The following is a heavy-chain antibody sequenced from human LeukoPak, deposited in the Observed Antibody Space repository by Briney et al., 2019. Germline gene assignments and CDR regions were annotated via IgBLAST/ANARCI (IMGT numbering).Heavy chain of an antibody. CDR2: ISSSGSTI. V-gene: IGHV3-48*03. Sequence: GGSLRLSCAASGFTFSSHEMKWVRQAPGKGLEWVSYISSSGSTIYYADSVKGRFTISRDNAKNSLYLQMNSLRAEDTAVYYCASGLGYCSSTSCYNYYYYGMDVWGKGTTVTVSS. D-gene: IGHD2-2*02. CDR3: ASGLGYCSSTSCYNYYYYGMDV. J-gene: IGHJ6*04. CDR1: GFTFSSHE.